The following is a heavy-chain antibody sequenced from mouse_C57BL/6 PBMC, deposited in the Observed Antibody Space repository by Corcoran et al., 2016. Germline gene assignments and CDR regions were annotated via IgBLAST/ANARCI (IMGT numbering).Heavy chain of an antibody. V-gene: IGHV9-3*01. CDR3: ARRDGYGAMDY. Sequence: QIQLVQSGPELKKPGETVKISCKASGYTFTTYGMSWVKQAPGKGLKWMGWINTYSGVPTYADDFKGRFAFSLETSASTAYLQINNLKNEDTATYFCARRDGYGAMDYWGQGTSVTVSS. CDR1: GYTFTTYG. CDR2: INTYSGVP. D-gene: IGHD2-2*01. J-gene: IGHJ4*01.